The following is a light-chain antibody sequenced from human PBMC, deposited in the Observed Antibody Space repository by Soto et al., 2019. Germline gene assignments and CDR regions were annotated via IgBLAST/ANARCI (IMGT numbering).Light chain of an antibody. CDR3: QHYHSHPIT. J-gene: IGKJ4*01. CDR1: QSINSW. CDR2: DGS. V-gene: IGKV1-5*01. Sequence: DIQMTQFPPTLSASVGDRVTITCRASQSINSWLAWYHQKPGKAPKLLIYDGSNLEGRVPSKFSGSGYGSEFTLTINFLQTDDSGTYFCQHYHSHPITFGGGTKVEI.